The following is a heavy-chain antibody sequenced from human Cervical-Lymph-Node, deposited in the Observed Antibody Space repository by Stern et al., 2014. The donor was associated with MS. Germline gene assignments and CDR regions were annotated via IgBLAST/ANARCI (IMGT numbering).Heavy chain of an antibody. J-gene: IGHJ5*02. Sequence: QVQLVQSGAEVTKPGSSVKVSCKASGGTFSKFPSSWVRQAPGQGLEWMGGIFPVFGTPTYAQEFRGRVTITADVSTSTVYMELSSLRSDDTAVYYCALSSETSDRWYPLGYDLWGQGTLVTVSS. CDR3: ALSSETSDRWYPLGYDL. CDR1: GGTFSKFP. V-gene: IGHV1-69*01. D-gene: IGHD6-13*01. CDR2: IFPVFGTP.